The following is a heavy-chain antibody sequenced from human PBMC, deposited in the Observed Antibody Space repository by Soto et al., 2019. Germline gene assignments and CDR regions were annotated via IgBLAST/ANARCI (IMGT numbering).Heavy chain of an antibody. CDR2: INAGNGNT. CDR1: GYTFTSYA. V-gene: IGHV1-3*01. CDR3: AGQRGSGWYYFDS. J-gene: IGHJ4*02. Sequence: ASVKVSCKASGYTFTSYAIHWVRQAPGQRLEWMGWINAGNGNTKYSQKFQGRVTITRDTSASTAYMELTAADTAMYYCAGQRGSGWYYFDSWGQGTLVTVSS. D-gene: IGHD6-19*01.